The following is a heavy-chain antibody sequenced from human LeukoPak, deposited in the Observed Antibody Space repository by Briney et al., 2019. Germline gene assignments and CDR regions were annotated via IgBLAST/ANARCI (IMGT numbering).Heavy chain of an antibody. D-gene: IGHD5-18*01. J-gene: IGHJ4*02. CDR3: ARGIYSNGYQPFDF. Sequence: SETLSLTCTVSGGSISSYYWSWIRQPPGKGLEWIGYIYYSGSTKYNPSLKSRVTISVDTSKNQFSLKLTSVTAADTAVYYCARGIYSNGYQPFDFWGQGTLVTVSS. V-gene: IGHV4-59*01. CDR1: GGSISSYY. CDR2: IYYSGST.